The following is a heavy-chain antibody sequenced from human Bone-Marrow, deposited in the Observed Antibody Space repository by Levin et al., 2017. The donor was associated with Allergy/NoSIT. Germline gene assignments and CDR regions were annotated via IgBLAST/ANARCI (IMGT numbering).Heavy chain of an antibody. CDR1: GFTFSSYW. J-gene: IGHJ4*02. Sequence: PSETLSLTCAASGFTFSSYWMHWVRQAPGKGLVWVSRINSDGSSTTYADSVKGRFTISRDNAKNTVYLQMNSLRAEDTAVYYCAAPEPDYWGQGTLVTVSS. CDR2: INSDGSST. CDR3: AAPEPDY. V-gene: IGHV3-74*01.